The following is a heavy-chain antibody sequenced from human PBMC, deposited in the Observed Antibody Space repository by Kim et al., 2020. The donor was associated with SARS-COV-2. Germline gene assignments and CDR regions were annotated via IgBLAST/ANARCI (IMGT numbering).Heavy chain of an antibody. CDR3: ARGYCSGGSCYYFDY. D-gene: IGHD2-15*01. Sequence: SETLSLTCTVSGGSISSYYWSWIRQPPGKGLEWIGYIYYSGSTNYNPSLKSRVTISVDTSKNQFSLKLSSVTAADTAVYYCARGYCSGGSCYYFDYWGQG. J-gene: IGHJ4*02. CDR1: GGSISSYY. V-gene: IGHV4-59*01. CDR2: IYYSGST.